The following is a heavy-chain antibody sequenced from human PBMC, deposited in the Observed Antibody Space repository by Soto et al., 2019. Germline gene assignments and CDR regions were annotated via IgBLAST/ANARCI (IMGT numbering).Heavy chain of an antibody. V-gene: IGHV4-31*03. CDR2: IYYSGST. Sequence: SETLSLTCTVSGGSISSGGYYWSWIRQHPGKGLEWIGYIYYSGSTYYNPSLKSRVTISVDTSKNQFSLKLSSVTAADTAVYYCARDGNVPFDYWGQGTLVTVSS. CDR1: GGSISSGGYY. CDR3: ARDGNVPFDY. D-gene: IGHD1-1*01. J-gene: IGHJ4*02.